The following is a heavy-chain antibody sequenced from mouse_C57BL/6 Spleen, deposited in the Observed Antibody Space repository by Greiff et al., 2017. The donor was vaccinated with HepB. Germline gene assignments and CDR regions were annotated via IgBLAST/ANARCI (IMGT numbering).Heavy chain of an antibody. Sequence: VQLQQSGAELVKPGASVKLSCKASGYTFTSYWMHWVKQRPGQGLEWIGMIHPNSGSTNYNEKFKSKATLTVDKSSSTAYMQLSSLTSEDSAVYYCARQDLLWSYYYAMDYWGQGTSVTVSS. CDR2: IHPNSGST. D-gene: IGHD2-1*01. CDR3: ARQDLLWSYYYAMDY. V-gene: IGHV1-64*01. J-gene: IGHJ4*01. CDR1: GYTFTSYW.